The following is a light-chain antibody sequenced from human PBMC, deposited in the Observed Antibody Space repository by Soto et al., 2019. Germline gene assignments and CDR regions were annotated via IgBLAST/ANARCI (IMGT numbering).Light chain of an antibody. CDR3: QQYDNFPLT. CDR1: QDISDY. CDR2: DAS. J-gene: IGKJ4*01. V-gene: IGKV1-33*01. Sequence: DIQMTQSPSSLSASVGDRVTITCQASQDISDYLNWYQQKPGKAPKLLINDASNLETGVPSRFSGSGSGTTFTFTINSLQPEDIATYYCQQYDNFPLTFGGGTKVDIK.